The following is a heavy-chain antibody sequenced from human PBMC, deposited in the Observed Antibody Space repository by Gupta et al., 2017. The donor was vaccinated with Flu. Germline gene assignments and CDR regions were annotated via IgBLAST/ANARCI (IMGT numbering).Heavy chain of an antibody. Sequence: QVQLQESGPGLVKPSQTLSLTCTVPGGSISSGSYSWTWIRQPAGKGLEWIGRIYTSGSTNYNPSLKSRVTISVDTSKNQFSLKLSSVTAADTAVYYCAREWELLLGDDAFDIWGQGTMVTVSS. CDR3: AREWELLLGDDAFDI. CDR2: IYTSGST. V-gene: IGHV4-61*02. CDR1: GGSISSGSYS. D-gene: IGHD1-26*01. J-gene: IGHJ3*02.